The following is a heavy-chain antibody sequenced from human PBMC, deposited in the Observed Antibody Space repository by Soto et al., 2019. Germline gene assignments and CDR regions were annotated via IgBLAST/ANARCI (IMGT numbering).Heavy chain of an antibody. CDR3: ARGWGLDSDTYYYAY. V-gene: IGHV1-69*13. J-gene: IGHJ4*02. CDR1: GGTFSSYA. Sequence: ASVKVSCKASGGTFSSYAISWVRQAPGQGLEWMGGIIPIFGTANYAQKFQGRVTITADESTSTAYMELSRLRPEDTAIYYCARGWGLDSDTYYYAYWGQGTLVTVSS. CDR2: IIPIFGTA. D-gene: IGHD3-16*01.